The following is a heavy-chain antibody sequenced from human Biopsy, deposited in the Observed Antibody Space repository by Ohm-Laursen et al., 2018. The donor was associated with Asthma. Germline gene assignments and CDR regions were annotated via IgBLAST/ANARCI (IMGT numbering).Heavy chain of an antibody. CDR2: INPSGGST. V-gene: IGHV1-46*01. CDR3: ARAGALIVGATMGY. D-gene: IGHD1-26*01. Sequence: SSVKVSCKASGGTFSRYAISWVRQAPGQGLGWMGIINPSGGSTSYAQKFQGRVTMTRDTSTSTVYMELSSLRSEDTAVYYCARAGALIVGATMGYWGQGTLVTVSS. J-gene: IGHJ4*02. CDR1: GGTFSRYA.